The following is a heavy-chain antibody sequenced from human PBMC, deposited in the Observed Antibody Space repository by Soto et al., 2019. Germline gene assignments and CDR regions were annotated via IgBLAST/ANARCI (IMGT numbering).Heavy chain of an antibody. Sequence: ASVKVSCKASGYTFTSYAMHWVRQAPGQRLEWMGWINADNGNTNYAQKFQGRVTMTRNTSISTAYMELSSLRSEDTAVYYCAVPVVPDTIDAFDIWGQGTMVTVSS. CDR2: INADNGNT. CDR3: AVPVVPDTIDAFDI. D-gene: IGHD2-2*01. CDR1: GYTFTSYA. J-gene: IGHJ3*02. V-gene: IGHV1-3*01.